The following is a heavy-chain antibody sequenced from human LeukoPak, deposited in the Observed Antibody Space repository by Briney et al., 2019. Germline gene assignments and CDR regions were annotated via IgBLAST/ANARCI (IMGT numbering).Heavy chain of an antibody. CDR1: GGSISSYY. J-gene: IGHJ4*02. V-gene: IGHV4-4*07. CDR2: IYTSGST. CDR3: ASSIVNYDILTGYYAY. Sequence: SETLSLTCTVSGGSISSYYWSWIRQPAGKGLEWIGRIYTSGSTNYNPSLKSRVTMSVDTSKNQFSLKLSSVTAADTAVYYCASSIVNYDILTGYYAYWGQGTLVTVSS. D-gene: IGHD3-9*01.